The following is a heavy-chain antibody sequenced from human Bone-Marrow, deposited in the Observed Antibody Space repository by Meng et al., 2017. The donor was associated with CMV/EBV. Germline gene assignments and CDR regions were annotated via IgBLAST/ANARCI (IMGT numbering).Heavy chain of an antibody. CDR3: ARDGHYCSSTSCPDPDFDY. D-gene: IGHD2-2*01. CDR2: IYSGGST. Sequence: GESLKISCAASGFTVSSNYMSWVRQAPGKGLEWVSVIYSGGSTYYADSVKGRFTISRDNSKNTLYLQMNSLRAEDTAVYYCARDGHYCSSTSCPDPDFDYWGQGTLVTVPS. CDR1: GFTVSSNY. V-gene: IGHV3-53*05. J-gene: IGHJ4*02.